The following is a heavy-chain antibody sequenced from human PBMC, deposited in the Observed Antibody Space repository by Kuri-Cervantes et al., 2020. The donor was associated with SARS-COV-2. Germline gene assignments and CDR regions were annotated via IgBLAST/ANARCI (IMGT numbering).Heavy chain of an antibody. Sequence: ESLKISCAVYGGSFSGYYWSWIRQPPGKGLEWIGEINHSGSTNYNPSLKSRATISVDTSKNQFSLKLSSVTAADTAVYYCARGRRYSLPGGLDYWGQGTLVTVSS. CDR1: GGSFSGYY. D-gene: IGHD3-9*01. J-gene: IGHJ4*02. V-gene: IGHV4-34*01. CDR2: INHSGST. CDR3: ARGRRYSLPGGLDY.